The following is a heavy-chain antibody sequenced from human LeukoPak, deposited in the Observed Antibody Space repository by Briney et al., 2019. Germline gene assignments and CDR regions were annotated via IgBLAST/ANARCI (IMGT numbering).Heavy chain of an antibody. CDR3: ARGPLALYYFDY. J-gene: IGHJ4*02. V-gene: IGHV4-39*01. CDR1: GFTFITYSIN. CDR2: IYYSGST. Sequence: PGGSLRLSCAASGFTFITYSINWVRQPPGKGLEWIGSIYYSGSTYYNPSLKSRVTISVDTSKNQFSLKLSSVTAADTAVYYCARGPLALYYFDYWGQGTLVTVSS.